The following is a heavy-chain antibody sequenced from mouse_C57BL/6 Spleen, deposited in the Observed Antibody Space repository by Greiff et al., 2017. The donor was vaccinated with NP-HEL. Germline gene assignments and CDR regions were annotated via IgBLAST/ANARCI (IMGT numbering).Heavy chain of an antibody. CDR2: IWSGGST. V-gene: IGHV2-2*01. CDR1: GFSLTSYG. Sequence: VKLVESGPGLVQPSQSLSITCTVSGFSLTSYGVHWVRQSPGKGLEWLGVIWSGGSTDYNAAFISRLSISKDNSKSQVFFKMNSLQADDTAIYYCARTCYYDGYAMDYWGQGTSVTVSS. CDR3: ARTCYYDGYAMDY. D-gene: IGHD1-1*01. J-gene: IGHJ4*01.